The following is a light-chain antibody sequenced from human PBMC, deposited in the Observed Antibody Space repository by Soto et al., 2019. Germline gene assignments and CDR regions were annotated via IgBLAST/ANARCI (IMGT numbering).Light chain of an antibody. CDR3: CSYAGSYPVV. CDR2: DVN. V-gene: IGLV2-11*01. J-gene: IGLJ2*01. Sequence: QSALTQPRSVSGCPGQSVTISCTGTSSDVGGYNYVSWYQQHPGKAPKLMIYDVNKRPSGVPDRFSGSKSGNTASLTISGLQAADEADYYCCSYAGSYPVVFGGGTKVTVL. CDR1: SSDVGGYNY.